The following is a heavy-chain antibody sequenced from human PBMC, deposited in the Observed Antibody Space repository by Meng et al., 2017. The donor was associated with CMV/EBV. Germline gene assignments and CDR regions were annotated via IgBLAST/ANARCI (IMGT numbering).Heavy chain of an antibody. J-gene: IGHJ6*02. V-gene: IGHV3-15*01. D-gene: IGHD2-2*03. CDR1: GFTFSNAW. CDR3: TNPSPRRRGYCSSTSCPRWYGMDV. Sequence: GESLKISCAASGFTFSNAWMSWVRQAPGKGLEWVGRIKSKTDGGTTDYAAPVKGRSTISRDDSKNTLYLQMNSLKTEDTAVYYCTNPSPRRRGYCSSTSCPRWYGMDVWGQGTTVTVSS. CDR2: IKSKTDGGTT.